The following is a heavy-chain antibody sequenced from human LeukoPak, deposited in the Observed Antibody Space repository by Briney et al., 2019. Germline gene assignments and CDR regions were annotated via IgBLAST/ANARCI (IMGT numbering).Heavy chain of an antibody. V-gene: IGHV3-23*01. D-gene: IGHD5/OR15-5a*01. Sequence: GGSLRLSCAASGFTFSGYWMHWVRQAPGKGLEWVSSISGSGGSTNYADSVKGRFAISRDNSKNTLYLQMNSLRAEDTALYYCAKVLSVYYFDYWGQGTLVTVSS. J-gene: IGHJ4*02. CDR3: AKVLSVYYFDY. CDR2: ISGSGGST. CDR1: GFTFSGYW.